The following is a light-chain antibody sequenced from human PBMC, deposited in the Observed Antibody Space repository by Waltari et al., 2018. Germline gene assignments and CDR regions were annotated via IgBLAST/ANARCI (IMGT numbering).Light chain of an antibody. Sequence: SYELTQPPSVSVSPGQTARITCSGASLTTKYAYRYQQKSGQVPALVIFEDDKRHSGIPERFSGSSSGTVATLTINGAQVEDEADYYCYSTDSSTKHRVFGGGTKLTVL. CDR1: SLTTKY. CDR2: EDD. J-gene: IGLJ2*01. CDR3: YSTDSSTKHRV. V-gene: IGLV3-10*01.